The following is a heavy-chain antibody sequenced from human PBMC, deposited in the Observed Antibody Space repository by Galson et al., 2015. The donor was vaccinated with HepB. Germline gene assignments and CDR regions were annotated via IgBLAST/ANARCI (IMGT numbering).Heavy chain of an antibody. Sequence: SLRLSCAASGFTFSSYAMHWVRQAPGKGLEWVAVISYDGSNKYYADSVKGRFTISRDNSKNTLYLQMNSLRAEDTAVYYCARDGGDSSSLTYWYFDLWGRGTLVTVSS. V-gene: IGHV3-30-3*01. J-gene: IGHJ2*01. CDR1: GFTFSSYA. D-gene: IGHD2-21*01. CDR3: ARDGGDSSSLTYWYFDL. CDR2: ISYDGSNK.